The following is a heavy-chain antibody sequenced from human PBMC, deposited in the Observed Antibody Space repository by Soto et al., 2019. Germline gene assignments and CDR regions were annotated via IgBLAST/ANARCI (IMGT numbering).Heavy chain of an antibody. Sequence: ASVKVSCKASGYTFTSYGTSWVRQAPGQGLEWMGWISGYNGKTNYAQKLQGRVTMTTDTSTSTAYMELRSLRSDDTAVYYCARASGSSYWFDPWGQGTLVTVSS. CDR3: ARASGSSYWFDP. CDR2: ISGYNGKT. J-gene: IGHJ5*02. D-gene: IGHD1-26*01. CDR1: GYTFTSYG. V-gene: IGHV1-18*01.